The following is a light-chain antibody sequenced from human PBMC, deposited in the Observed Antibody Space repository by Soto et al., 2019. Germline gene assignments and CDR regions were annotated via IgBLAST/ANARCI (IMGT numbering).Light chain of an antibody. Sequence: DFVMTQSPLSLPVTPGEPASISCTSSQTLLHTNGYTFLDWYLQKPGQSPQVLIYLGSNRASGVPDRFSGSGSGTNFTLKISRVEAEDVGVYYCMQALQTPWTFGQGTKVDIK. CDR3: MQALQTPWT. V-gene: IGKV2-28*01. J-gene: IGKJ1*01. CDR1: QTLLHTNGYTF. CDR2: LGS.